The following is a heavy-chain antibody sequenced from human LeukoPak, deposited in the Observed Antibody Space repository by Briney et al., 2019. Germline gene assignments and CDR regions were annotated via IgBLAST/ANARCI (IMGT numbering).Heavy chain of an antibody. J-gene: IGHJ4*02. CDR1: GYTFTGYY. Sequence: GASVKVSCKASGYTFTGYYMHWVRQAPGQGLEWMGWINPNSGGTNYAQKFQGRVTMTRDTSISTAYMELSRLRSDDAAVYYCATLEMATTGFDYWGQGTLVTVSS. CDR3: ATLEMATTGFDY. D-gene: IGHD5-24*01. V-gene: IGHV1-2*02. CDR2: INPNSGGT.